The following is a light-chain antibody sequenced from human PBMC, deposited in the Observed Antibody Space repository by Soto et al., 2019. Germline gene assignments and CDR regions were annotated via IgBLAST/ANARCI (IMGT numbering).Light chain of an antibody. J-gene: IGLJ2*01. Sequence: SYELTQPPSVSVAPGQTARITCGGNNIGSKSVHWYQQKPGQAPVLVVYDDSDRPSGIPERFSGSNSGTSASLDITGLQAEDEAEYFCQSYDSSLTVVFGGGTKLTVL. V-gene: IGLV3-21*02. CDR3: QSYDSSLTVV. CDR2: DDS. CDR1: NIGSKS.